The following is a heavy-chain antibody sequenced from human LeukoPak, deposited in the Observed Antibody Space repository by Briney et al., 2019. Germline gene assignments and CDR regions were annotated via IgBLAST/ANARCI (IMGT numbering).Heavy chain of an antibody. Sequence: SETLSLTCTGSGGSISSYYWSWIRQPAGKGLEWIGRIYTNGSTKYNPSLKSRVTMSVETSKNQFSLKMSSVTDADTGVYYCARAGVYYYGSASYNNWFDPWGQGTLVTVSS. CDR2: IYTNGST. D-gene: IGHD3-10*01. V-gene: IGHV4-4*07. CDR3: ARAGVYYYGSASYNNWFDP. J-gene: IGHJ5*02. CDR1: GGSISSYY.